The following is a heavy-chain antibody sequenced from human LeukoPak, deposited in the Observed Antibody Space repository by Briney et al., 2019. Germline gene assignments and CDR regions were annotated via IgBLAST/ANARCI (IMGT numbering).Heavy chain of an antibody. Sequence: SETLSLTCAVSGGSISSSNWWSWVRQPPGQGLEWIGEIYHSGSTNYNPSLKSRVTISVDKSKNQFSLKLSSVTAADTAVYYCARGSGYSGGWYITAEYFQHWGQGTLVTVSS. D-gene: IGHD6-19*01. CDR2: IYHSGST. CDR1: GGSISSSNW. CDR3: ARGSGYSGGWYITAEYFQH. V-gene: IGHV4-4*02. J-gene: IGHJ1*01.